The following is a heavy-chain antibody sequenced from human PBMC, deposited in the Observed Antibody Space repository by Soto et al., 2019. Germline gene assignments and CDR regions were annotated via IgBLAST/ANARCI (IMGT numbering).Heavy chain of an antibody. D-gene: IGHD3-22*01. CDR2: LNPNNGDT. V-gene: IGHV1-2*02. Sequence: SXKVSYKVSGYTXIDYYIDLVRQAPGQGLEWMGWLNPNNGDTNFEQKFRVRFTNTRDTYINTAYMELSGLRSHDAAVYYCARSYYYDSEVDYWGQGTLGTVS. J-gene: IGHJ4*02. CDR1: GYTXIDYY. CDR3: ARSYYYDSEVDY.